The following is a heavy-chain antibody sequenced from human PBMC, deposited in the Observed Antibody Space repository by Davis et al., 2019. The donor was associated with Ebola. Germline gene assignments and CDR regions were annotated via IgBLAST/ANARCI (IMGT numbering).Heavy chain of an antibody. CDR1: GFTFDDYA. CDR3: AKDIWNSSSAFYYYYGMDV. CDR2: ISWNSCSI. Sequence: GGSLRLSCAASGFTFDDYAMHWVRQAPGKGLEWVSGISWNSCSIGYADSVKGRFTISRDNAKNSLYLQMNSLRAEDTALYYCAKDIWNSSSAFYYYYGMDVWGQGTTVTVSS. J-gene: IGHJ6*02. D-gene: IGHD6-6*01. V-gene: IGHV3-9*01.